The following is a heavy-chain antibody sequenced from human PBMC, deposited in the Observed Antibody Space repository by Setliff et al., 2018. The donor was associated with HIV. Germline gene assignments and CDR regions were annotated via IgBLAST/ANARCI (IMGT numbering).Heavy chain of an antibody. Sequence: SETLSLTCAVYGGSFSGYYWSWIRQPPGKGLEWIGEINHSGSTNYNPSLKSRVTISVDTSKNQFSLKLSSVTAADTAVYYCARGVPLLPPHYWGQGTLVTVSS. CDR2: INHSGST. CDR1: GGSFSGYY. D-gene: IGHD2-21*02. CDR3: ARGVPLLPPHY. V-gene: IGHV4-34*01. J-gene: IGHJ4*02.